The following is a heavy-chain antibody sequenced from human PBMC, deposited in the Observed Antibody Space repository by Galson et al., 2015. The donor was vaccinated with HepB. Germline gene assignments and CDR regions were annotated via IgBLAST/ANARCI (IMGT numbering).Heavy chain of an antibody. CDR1: GFTFSSYW. J-gene: IGHJ4*02. Sequence: SLRLSCAASGFTFSSYWMSWVRQAPGKGLEWVANIKQDGSEKYYVDSVKGRFTISRDNAKNSLYLQMNSLRAEDTAVYYCARGPSLRYYYDSGDYWGQGTLVTVSS. CDR3: ARGPSLRYYYDSGDY. D-gene: IGHD3-22*01. CDR2: IKQDGSEK. V-gene: IGHV3-7*03.